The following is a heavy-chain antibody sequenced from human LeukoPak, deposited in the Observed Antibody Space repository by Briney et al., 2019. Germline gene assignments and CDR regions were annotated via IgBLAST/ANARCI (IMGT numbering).Heavy chain of an antibody. V-gene: IGHV4-59*12. D-gene: IGHD5-12*01. J-gene: IGHJ3*02. CDR3: ARDDIVATYAFDI. CDR1: GGSISSYY. CDR2: IYYSGST. Sequence: SETLSLTCTVSGGSISSYYWSWIRQPPGKGLEWIGYIYYSGSTNYNPSLKSRVTISVDTSKNQFSLQLNSVTPEDTAVYYCARDDIVATYAFDIRGQGTMVTVSS.